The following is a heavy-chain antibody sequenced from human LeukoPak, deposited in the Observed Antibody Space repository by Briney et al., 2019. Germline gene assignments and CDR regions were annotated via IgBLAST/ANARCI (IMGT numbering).Heavy chain of an antibody. CDR2: IYHSGST. D-gene: IGHD6-13*01. V-gene: IGHV4-38-2*02. J-gene: IGHJ3*02. Sequence: SETLSLTCTVSGYSISSGYYWGWIRQPPGKGLEWIGSIYHSGSTYYNPSLKSRVTISVDTSKNQFSLKLSSMTAADRAVYYCASEDLIAAAGSDAFDIWGQGTMVTVSS. CDR1: GYSISSGYY. CDR3: ASEDLIAAAGSDAFDI.